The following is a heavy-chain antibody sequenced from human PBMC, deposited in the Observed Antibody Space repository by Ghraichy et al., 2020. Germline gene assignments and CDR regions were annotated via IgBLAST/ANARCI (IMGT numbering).Heavy chain of an antibody. CDR2: INHSGST. J-gene: IGHJ6*02. Sequence: SETLSLTCAVYGGSFSGYYWSWIRQPPGKGLEWIGEINHSGSTNYNPSLKSRVTISVDTSKNQFSLKLSSVTAADTAVYYCARAPALYDSSGYYSGYYYGMDVWGQGTTVTVSS. V-gene: IGHV4-34*01. CDR1: GGSFSGYY. D-gene: IGHD3-22*01. CDR3: ARAPALYDSSGYYSGYYYGMDV.